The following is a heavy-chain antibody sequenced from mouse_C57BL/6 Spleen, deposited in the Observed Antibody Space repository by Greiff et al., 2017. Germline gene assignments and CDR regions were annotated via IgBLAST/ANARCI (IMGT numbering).Heavy chain of an antibody. D-gene: IGHD2-12*01. J-gene: IGHJ4*01. CDR1: GFSFNTYA. CDR2: IRSKSNNYAT. Sequence: EVKLVESGGGLVQPKGSLKLSCAASGFSFNTYAMNWVRQAPGKGLEWVARIRSKSNNYATYYADSVKDRFTISRDDSESMLYLQMNNLKTEDTAMYYCVRLTTQYAMDYWGQGTSVTVSS. CDR3: VRLTTQYAMDY. V-gene: IGHV10-1*01.